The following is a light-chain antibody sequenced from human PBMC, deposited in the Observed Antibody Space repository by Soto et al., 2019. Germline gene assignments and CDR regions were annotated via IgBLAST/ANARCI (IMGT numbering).Light chain of an antibody. CDR2: EVS. V-gene: IGLV2-14*01. CDR3: SSYTSSNTPVI. J-gene: IGLJ2*01. Sequence: QSALTQPASVSGSPGQSITISCTGTSSDVGGYNYVSWYQHHPGNAPKLMIYEVSNRPSGVSNRFSGSKSGNTASLTISGLQAEDEADYYCSSYTSSNTPVIFGGGTKVTVL. CDR1: SSDVGGYNY.